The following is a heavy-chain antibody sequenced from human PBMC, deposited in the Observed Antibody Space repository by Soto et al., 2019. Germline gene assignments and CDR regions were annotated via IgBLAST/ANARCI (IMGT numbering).Heavy chain of an antibody. CDR1: GFTFSSYA. D-gene: IGHD2-8*02. Sequence: PGGSLRLSCAASGFTFSSYAMHWVRQAPGKGLEWVAVISSDGSNKYYADSVKGRFTISRDNSENTLYLQMSSLRAEDTAVYYCAKCCSRGNSIRFGFNIWGQGTMVTVSS. CDR2: ISSDGSNK. V-gene: IGHV3-30*18. CDR3: AKCCSRGNSIRFGFNI. J-gene: IGHJ3*02.